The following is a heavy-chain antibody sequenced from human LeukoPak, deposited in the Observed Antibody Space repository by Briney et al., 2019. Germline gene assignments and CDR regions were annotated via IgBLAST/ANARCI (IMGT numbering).Heavy chain of an antibody. J-gene: IGHJ4*02. CDR3: ARVAYDYVWGSYSHYFDY. D-gene: IGHD3-16*01. CDR1: GYTFTSYY. CDR2: INPSGGST. Sequence: GASVKVSCKASGYTFTSYYMHWVRQAPGQGLEWMGIINPSGGSTSYAQEFQGRVTMTRDTSTSTVYMELSSLRSEDTAVYYCARVAYDYVWGSYSHYFDYWGQGTLVTVSS. V-gene: IGHV1-46*01.